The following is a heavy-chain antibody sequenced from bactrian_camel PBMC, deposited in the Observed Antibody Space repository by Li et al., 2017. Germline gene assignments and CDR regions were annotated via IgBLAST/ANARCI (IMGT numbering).Heavy chain of an antibody. CDR1: GFTFDGRYG. Sequence: VQLVESGGGSAQAGGSLTLSCTASGFTFDGRYGAEMGWYRQAPGKECELVSTISVDGTTYYGDSVRGRFTIAQDNAKTTAYLQMTSLKPEDSAMYFCAAGQTCGNWWKASEFGYWGQGTQVTVS. D-gene: IGHD7*01. V-gene: IGHV3S55*01. CDR3: AAGQTCGNWWKASEFGY. J-gene: IGHJ6*01. CDR2: ISVDGTT.